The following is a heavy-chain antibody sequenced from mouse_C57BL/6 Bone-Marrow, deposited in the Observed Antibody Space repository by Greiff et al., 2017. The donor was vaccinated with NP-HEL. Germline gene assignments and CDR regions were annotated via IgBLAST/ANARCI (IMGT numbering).Heavy chain of an antibody. Sequence: EVKLMESEGGLVQPGSSMKLSCTASGFTFSDYYMAWVRQVPEKGLEWVANINYDGSSTYYLDSLKSRFIISRDNAKNILYLQMSSLKSEDTATYYCARGFIGYAMDYWGQGTSVTVSS. D-gene: IGHD1-1*01. J-gene: IGHJ4*01. CDR1: GFTFSDYY. CDR2: INYDGSST. V-gene: IGHV5-16*01. CDR3: ARGFIGYAMDY.